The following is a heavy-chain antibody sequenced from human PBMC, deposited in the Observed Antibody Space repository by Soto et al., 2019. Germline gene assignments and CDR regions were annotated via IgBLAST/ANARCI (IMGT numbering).Heavy chain of an antibody. V-gene: IGHV1-18*04. CDR3: ARVTMTRNFDS. Sequence: GAAGMVSFRASGYTFSSYRISWSRQAPGEKREWMGWISAYNGNTNYAQKLQGRVTMTTDTSTSTAYMELRSLRSDDTALYYSARVTMTRNFDSWGDGTPVTVSS. CDR2: ISAYNGNT. D-gene: IGHD4-17*01. J-gene: IGHJ4*01. CDR1: GYTFSSYR.